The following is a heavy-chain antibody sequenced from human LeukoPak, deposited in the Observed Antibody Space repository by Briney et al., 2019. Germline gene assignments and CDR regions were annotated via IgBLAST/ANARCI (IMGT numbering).Heavy chain of an antibody. CDR2: ISAYNGNT. J-gene: IGHJ4*02. CDR3: ARDLEYYDSSGYENFDY. CDR1: GYTFTSYG. V-gene: IGHV1-18*01. Sequence: ASVKASCKASGYTFTSYGISWVRQAPGQGLEWMGWISAYNGNTNYAQKLQGRVTMTTDTSTSTAYMELRSLRSDDTAVYYCARDLEYYDSSGYENFDYWGQGTLVTVSS. D-gene: IGHD3-22*01.